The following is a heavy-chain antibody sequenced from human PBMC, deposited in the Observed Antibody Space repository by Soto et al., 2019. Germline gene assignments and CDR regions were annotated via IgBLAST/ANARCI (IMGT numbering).Heavy chain of an antibody. J-gene: IGHJ6*02. Sequence: VKFSCKSSGYTFTSYDINWVRQATGQGLEWMGWMNPNSANTGYAQKFQGRVTMTRNTSINTAYMEQSSLSSEDAAVYYCARETVNYYSGMDVWGQGTTVTVSS. D-gene: IGHD3-10*01. CDR3: ARETVNYYSGMDV. V-gene: IGHV1-8*01. CDR2: MNPNSANT. CDR1: GYTFTSYD.